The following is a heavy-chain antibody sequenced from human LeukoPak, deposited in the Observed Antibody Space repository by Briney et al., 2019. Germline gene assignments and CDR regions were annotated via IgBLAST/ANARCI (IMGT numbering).Heavy chain of an antibody. D-gene: IGHD3-10*01. CDR1: GFTFSSYG. V-gene: IGHV3-7*01. J-gene: IGHJ6*03. CDR3: ARDSYYAHMDV. Sequence: GGSLRLSCAASGFTFSSYGMHWVRQAPGKGLEWVANIKQDGSEKYYVDSVKGRFTISRDNAKNSLYLQMNSLRAEDTAVYYCARDSYYAHMDVWGKGTTVTISS. CDR2: IKQDGSEK.